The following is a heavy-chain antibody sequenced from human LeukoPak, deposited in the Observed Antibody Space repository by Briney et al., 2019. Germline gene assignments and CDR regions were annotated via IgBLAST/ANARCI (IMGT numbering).Heavy chain of an antibody. CDR3: AKDPRYSSSWYFDY. V-gene: IGHV3-23*01. CDR1: GFTFSHHW. CDR2: ISGSGGST. J-gene: IGHJ4*02. Sequence: GGSLRLSCAASGFTFSHHWMSWVRQAPGKGLEWVSAISGSGGSTYYADSVKGRFTISRDNSKNTLYLQMNSLRAEDTAVYYCAKDPRYSSSWYFDYWGQGTLVTVSS. D-gene: IGHD6-13*01.